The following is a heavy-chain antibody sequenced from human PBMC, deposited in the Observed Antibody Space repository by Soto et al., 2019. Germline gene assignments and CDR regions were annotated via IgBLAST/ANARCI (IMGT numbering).Heavy chain of an antibody. CDR3: ARGSADGSGSYYLRDV. CDR1: GGSFSGYY. Sequence: SETLSLTCAVYGGSFSGYYWSWIRQPPGKGLEWIGEINHSGSTNYSPSLKSRVTISVDTSKNQFSLKLSSVTAADTAVYYCARGSADGSGSYYLRDVWGKGTTVTVPS. J-gene: IGHJ6*04. V-gene: IGHV4-34*01. D-gene: IGHD3-10*01. CDR2: INHSGST.